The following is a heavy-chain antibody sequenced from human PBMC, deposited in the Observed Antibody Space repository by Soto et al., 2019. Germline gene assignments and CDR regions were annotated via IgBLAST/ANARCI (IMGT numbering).Heavy chain of an antibody. CDR1: GGSISSYY. J-gene: IGHJ2*01. CDR2: IYYSGST. V-gene: IGHV4-59*12. Sequence: PSETLSLTCTVPGGSISSYYWSWIRQPPGKGLEWIGNIYYSGSTNYNPSLKSRVTISVDTSKNQFSLKLSSVTAADTAVYYCARGYGSVNWYFDLWGRGTLVTVSS. D-gene: IGHD3-10*01. CDR3: ARGYGSVNWYFDL.